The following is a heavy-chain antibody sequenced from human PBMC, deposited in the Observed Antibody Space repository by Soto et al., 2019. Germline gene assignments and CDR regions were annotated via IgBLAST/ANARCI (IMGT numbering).Heavy chain of an antibody. CDR2: IYYSGST. Sequence: SETLSLTCTVSGGSISSSSYYWGWIRQPPGKGLEWIGSIYYSGSTYYNPSLKSRVTISVDTSKNQFSLKLSSVTAADTAVYYCARLQAGITIFGVVIPHFRWFGPWGQGTLVTVSS. J-gene: IGHJ5*02. CDR3: ARLQAGITIFGVVIPHFRWFGP. V-gene: IGHV4-39*01. D-gene: IGHD3-3*01. CDR1: GGSISSSSYY.